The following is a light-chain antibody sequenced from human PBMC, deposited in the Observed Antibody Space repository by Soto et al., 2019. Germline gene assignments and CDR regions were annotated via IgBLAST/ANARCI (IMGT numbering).Light chain of an antibody. CDR3: QQYNSYSWT. V-gene: IGKV1-5*01. CDR2: DAS. Sequence: DIHMTQSPSTLSASVGDRVTITCRASQTISSWLAWYQQKPGKAPKLLIYDASNLHSGIPSRFSGCGSGTEFTLTISSLQPDDFATYYCQQYNSYSWTFGQGTKVDIK. J-gene: IGKJ1*01. CDR1: QTISSW.